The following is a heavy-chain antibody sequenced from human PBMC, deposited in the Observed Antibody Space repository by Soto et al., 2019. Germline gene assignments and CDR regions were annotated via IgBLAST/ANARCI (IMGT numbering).Heavy chain of an antibody. J-gene: IGHJ3*02. Sequence: GGSLRLSCAASGFTFSSYWMSWVLQAPWKGLEWVANIKQDGSEKYYVDSVKGRFTISRDNAKNSLYLQMNSLRAEDTAVYYCARVIDCTNCVFPCLDAFDIWGQGTMVTGSS. CDR1: GFTFSSYW. CDR3: ARVIDCTNCVFPCLDAFDI. V-gene: IGHV3-7*01. CDR2: IKQDGSEK. D-gene: IGHD2-8*01.